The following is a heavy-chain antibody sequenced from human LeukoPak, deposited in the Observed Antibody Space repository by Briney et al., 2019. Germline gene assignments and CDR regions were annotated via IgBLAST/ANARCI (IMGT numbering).Heavy chain of an antibody. CDR2: IIPIFGTA. CDR3: ASSNGYSSGWYLPITDY. J-gene: IGHJ4*02. CDR1: GGTFSSYA. D-gene: IGHD6-19*01. Sequence: SVKVSCKASGGTFSSYAISWVRQAPGQGLEWMGGIIPIFGTANYAQKFQGRVTITADKSTSTAYMELSSLRSEDTAVYYCASSNGYSSGWYLPITDYWGQGTPVTVSS. V-gene: IGHV1-69*06.